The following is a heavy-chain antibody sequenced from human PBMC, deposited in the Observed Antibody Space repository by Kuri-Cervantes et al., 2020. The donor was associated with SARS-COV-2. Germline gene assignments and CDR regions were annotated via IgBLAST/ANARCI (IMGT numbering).Heavy chain of an antibody. J-gene: IGHJ6*02. CDR2: INPNSGGT. CDR3: ARARVRGLITAYYYYGMDV. V-gene: IGHV1-2*04. D-gene: IGHD3-10*01. CDR1: GYTFTGYY. Sequence: ASVKVSCKTSGYTFTGYYIHWVRQAPGQGLEWMGWINPNSGGTNYAQKFQGWVTMTRDTSINTAYMELSRLRSDDTAVYYCARARVRGLITAYYYYGMDVWGQGTTVTVSS.